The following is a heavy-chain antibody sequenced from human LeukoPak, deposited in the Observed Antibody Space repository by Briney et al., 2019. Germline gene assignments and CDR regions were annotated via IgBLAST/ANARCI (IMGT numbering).Heavy chain of an antibody. CDR3: ARWESLRGSRIFDI. CDR1: GGSISSYY. J-gene: IGHJ3*02. D-gene: IGHD4-23*01. CDR2: IYYSGCT. Sequence: SEPLSLTCTVSGGSISSYYGSWIRQSPGEGREWFGYIYYSGCTNYNPSLKSRVTISLDTSKNQSSLKLSSVTAADTAVYYCARWESLRGSRIFDIWGQGTMVTVSS. V-gene: IGHV4-59*01.